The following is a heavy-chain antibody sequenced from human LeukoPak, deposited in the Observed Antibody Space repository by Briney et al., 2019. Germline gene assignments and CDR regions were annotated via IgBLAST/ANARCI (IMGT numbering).Heavy chain of an antibody. V-gene: IGHV4-59*08. CDR2: IYYSGST. CDR3: ARGKGYYYGSGSYKSWFDP. J-gene: IGHJ5*02. D-gene: IGHD3-10*01. Sequence: SETLSLTCTVSGGSISSYYWSWIRQPPGKGLEWIGYIYYSGSTNYNPSLKSRVTISVDTSKNQFSLKLSSVTAADTAVYYCARGKGYYYGSGSYKSWFDPWGQGTLVTVSS. CDR1: GGSISSYY.